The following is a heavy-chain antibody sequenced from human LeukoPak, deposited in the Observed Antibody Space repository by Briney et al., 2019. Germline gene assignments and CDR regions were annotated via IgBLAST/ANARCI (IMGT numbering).Heavy chain of an antibody. Sequence: GGSLRLSCAASGFTFSCYAMHWVRQAPGKGLEWVAVISSDGNNKYYADSVKGRFTISRDNSKNTLYLQMNSLRAEDTAVYYCARDEYLWVVIQLGLFDYWGQGTLVTVSS. CDR3: ARDEYLWVVIQLGLFDY. V-gene: IGHV3-30-3*01. CDR1: GFTFSCYA. J-gene: IGHJ4*02. CDR2: ISSDGNNK. D-gene: IGHD2-2*01.